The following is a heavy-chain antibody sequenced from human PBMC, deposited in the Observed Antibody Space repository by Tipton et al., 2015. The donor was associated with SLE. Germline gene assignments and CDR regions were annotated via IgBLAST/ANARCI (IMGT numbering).Heavy chain of an antibody. CDR1: GFTFSSYS. CDR3: ARDRSGYSPYCFDY. CDR2: ISSSSSYI. D-gene: IGHD5-12*01. V-gene: IGHV3-21*01. J-gene: IGHJ4*02. Sequence: SLRLSCAASGFTFSSYSMNWVRQAPGKGLEWVPSISSSSSYIYYADSVKGRFTISRDNAKNSLYLQMNSLRAEDTAVYYCARDRSGYSPYCFDYWGQGTLVTVSS.